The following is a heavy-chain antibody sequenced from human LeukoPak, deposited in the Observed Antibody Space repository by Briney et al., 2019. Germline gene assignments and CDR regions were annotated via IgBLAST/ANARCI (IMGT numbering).Heavy chain of an antibody. D-gene: IGHD2-15*01. CDR3: ARDRGGNFDY. Sequence: SETLSLTCTVSGDSISSGDYYWSWIRQPPGKGLEWIGYIYYSGSTYYNPSLKSRVTISVDTSKNQFSLKLSSVTAADTAVYYCARDRGGNFDYWGQGTLVTVSS. CDR2: IYYSGST. J-gene: IGHJ4*02. CDR1: GDSISSGDYY. V-gene: IGHV4-30-4*08.